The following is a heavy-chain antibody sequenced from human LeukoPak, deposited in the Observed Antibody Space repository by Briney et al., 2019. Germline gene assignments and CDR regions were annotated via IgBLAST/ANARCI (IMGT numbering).Heavy chain of an antibody. CDR1: GFTFSSYA. Sequence: GGSLRLSCAASGFTFSSYAMTWVRQAPGQGLEWVSSISGSGDTTYHADSVKGRFTISRDNSKNTLYLLMNNLRTEDTAVYYCTTDNYCSGGSCYGEFDYWGQGTLVTVSS. CDR3: TTDNYCSGGSCYGEFDY. CDR2: ISGSGDTT. V-gene: IGHV3-23*01. D-gene: IGHD2-15*01. J-gene: IGHJ4*02.